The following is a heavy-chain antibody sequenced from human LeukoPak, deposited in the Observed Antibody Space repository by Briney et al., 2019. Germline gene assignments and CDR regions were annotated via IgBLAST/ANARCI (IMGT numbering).Heavy chain of an antibody. CDR1: GFTFINYY. CDR2: INGDGSTI. J-gene: IGHJ3*02. Sequence: GGSLRLSCAASGFTFINYYMSWIRQAPGKGLECISYINGDGSTIYYPDSVKGRFTISRDNAKNSLYLQMNSLRVEDTAVYYCARALWMQRGHAFDIWGQGTMVTVSS. CDR3: ARALWMQRGHAFDI. D-gene: IGHD5-18*01. V-gene: IGHV3-11*01.